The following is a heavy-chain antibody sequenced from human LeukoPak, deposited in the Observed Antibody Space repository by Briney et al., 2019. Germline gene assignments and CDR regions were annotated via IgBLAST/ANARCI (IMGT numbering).Heavy chain of an antibody. Sequence: PGGSLRLSCAASGFTFDDYGMSWVRQAPGKGLEWVPGINWNGGSTGYADSVKGRFTISRDNAKNSLYLQMNSLRAEDTALYYCARVHYYGSGSYYPCDYWGQGTLVTVSS. D-gene: IGHD3-10*01. V-gene: IGHV3-20*04. J-gene: IGHJ4*02. CDR1: GFTFDDYG. CDR2: INWNGGST. CDR3: ARVHYYGSGSYYPCDY.